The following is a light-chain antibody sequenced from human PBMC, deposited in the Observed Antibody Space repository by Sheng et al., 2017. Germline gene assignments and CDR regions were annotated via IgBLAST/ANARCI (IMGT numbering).Light chain of an antibody. CDR3: QQYNVWFT. Sequence: EIVMTQSPATLSVSPGERATLSCRASQSVSSYLAWYQQKPGQAPRLLIYGASTRATGIPARFSGSGSGTEFTLTISSLQSEDFAVYYCQQYNVWFTFGPGTKVDIK. CDR1: QSVSSY. J-gene: IGKJ3*01. CDR2: GAS. V-gene: IGKV3-15*01.